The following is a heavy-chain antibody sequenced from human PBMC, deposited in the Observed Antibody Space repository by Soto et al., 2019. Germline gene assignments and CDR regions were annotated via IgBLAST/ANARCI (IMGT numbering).Heavy chain of an antibody. CDR2: IYYSGST. CDR3: ARSRYCGGDCYYRFDP. CDR1: GGSISSRSYY. J-gene: IGHJ5*02. V-gene: IGHV4-39*01. Sequence: SETLSLTCTVSGGSISSRSYYWGWIRQPPGKGLEWIGSIYYSGSTYYNPSLKSRVTISVDTSKNQFSLKLSSVTAADTAVYYCARSRYCGGDCYYRFDPWGQGTLVTVSS. D-gene: IGHD2-21*02.